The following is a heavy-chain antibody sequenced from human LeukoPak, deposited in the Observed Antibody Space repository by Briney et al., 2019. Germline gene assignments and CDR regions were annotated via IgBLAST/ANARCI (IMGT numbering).Heavy chain of an antibody. V-gene: IGHV3-23*01. CDR3: AKDRPHYYDSSGSYYFDY. D-gene: IGHD3-22*01. J-gene: IGHJ4*02. CDR2: ISGSGGST. CDR1: GFTFSSYA. Sequence: PGGSLRLSCAASGFTFSSYAMSWVRQAPGKWLEWVSAISGSGGSTYYADSVKGRFTISRDNSKNTLYLQMNSLRAEDTAVYYCAKDRPHYYDSSGSYYFDYWGQGTLVTVSS.